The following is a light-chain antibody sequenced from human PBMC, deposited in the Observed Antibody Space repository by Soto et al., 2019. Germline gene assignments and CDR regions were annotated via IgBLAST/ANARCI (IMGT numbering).Light chain of an antibody. V-gene: IGLV4-69*01. CDR2: VNSDGSH. J-gene: IGLJ3*02. CDR3: QTWGTGFRV. CDR1: SGHKKYA. Sequence: QPVLTQSPSASASLGASVKLTCTLSSGHKKYAIAWHQQQPQKGPRYLMNVNSDGSHSKGDGIPDRFSGSSSGTERYLIISSLQSEDEADYYWQTWGTGFRVFGGGTKLTVL.